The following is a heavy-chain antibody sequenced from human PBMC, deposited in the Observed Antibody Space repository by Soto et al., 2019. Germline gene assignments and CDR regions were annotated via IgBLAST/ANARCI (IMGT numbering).Heavy chain of an antibody. D-gene: IGHD2-21*02. V-gene: IGHV1-58*01. J-gene: IGHJ3*02. Sequence: QMPLVQSGPEVKKPGTSVKVSCKASGFTFTSSAVQWVRQARGQRLERIGWIVVGSGNTNYALKFQERVTITRDMSTTTAYMELSSLRSEDTAVYYCLGGLAYCGGDCYLGTNYDAFDIWGQGTMVTVSS. CDR2: IVVGSGNT. CDR1: GFTFTSSA. CDR3: LGGLAYCGGDCYLGTNYDAFDI.